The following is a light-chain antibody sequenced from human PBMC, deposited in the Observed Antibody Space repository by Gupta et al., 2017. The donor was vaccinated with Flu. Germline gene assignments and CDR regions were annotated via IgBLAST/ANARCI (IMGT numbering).Light chain of an antibody. J-gene: IGLJ2*01. Sequence: SSEVGGYKYVSWYQQHPDKAPKLILFDVTHRPSGVSSRFSGSKSGNTASLTISGLQAEDEADYYCSSYISSSSLVVFGGGTKLTVL. V-gene: IGLV2-14*03. CDR3: SSYISSSSLVV. CDR1: SSEVGGYKY. CDR2: DVT.